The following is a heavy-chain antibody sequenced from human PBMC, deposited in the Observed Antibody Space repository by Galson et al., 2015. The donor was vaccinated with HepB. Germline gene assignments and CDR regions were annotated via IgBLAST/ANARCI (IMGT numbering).Heavy chain of an antibody. CDR2: ISSSSSYT. D-gene: IGHD2-2*01. CDR1: GFTFSDYY. V-gene: IGHV3-11*06. CDR3: ARDCSSTSCSNDAFDI. J-gene: IGHJ3*02. Sequence: SLRLSCAASGFTFSDYYMSWIRQAPGKGLEWVSYISSSSSYTNYADSVKGRFTISRDNAKNSLYLQMNSLRAEDTAVYYCARDCSSTSCSNDAFDIWGQGTMVTVSS.